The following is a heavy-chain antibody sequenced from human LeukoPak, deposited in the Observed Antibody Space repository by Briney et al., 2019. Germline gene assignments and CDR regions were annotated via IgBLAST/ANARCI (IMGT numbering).Heavy chain of an antibody. CDR3: ARGRGSYSSA. J-gene: IGHJ5*02. V-gene: IGHV3-48*01. CDR1: GFTFSSYS. D-gene: IGHD6-19*01. Sequence: PGGSLRLSCAASGFTFSSYSMDWVRQAPGKGLEWVSYISGSGSTKYYADSVKGRFTISRDSAKNSLSLQMNSLRAEDTAVYYCARGRGSYSSAWGQGTLVTVSS. CDR2: ISGSGSTK.